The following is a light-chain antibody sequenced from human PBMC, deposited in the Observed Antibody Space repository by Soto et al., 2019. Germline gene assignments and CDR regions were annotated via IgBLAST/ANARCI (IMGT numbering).Light chain of an antibody. CDR1: SSNIGSNI. CDR2: SNN. V-gene: IGLV1-44*01. CDR3: AAWDDSLQGPV. J-gene: IGLJ3*02. Sequence: QSVLTQPPAASGTPGQRVTISCSGSSSNIGSNIVNWYQQLPGTAPKVLIHSNNQRPSGVPDRFSGSKSGTSASLAISGLQAGDDADYHCAAWDDSLQGPVFGGG.